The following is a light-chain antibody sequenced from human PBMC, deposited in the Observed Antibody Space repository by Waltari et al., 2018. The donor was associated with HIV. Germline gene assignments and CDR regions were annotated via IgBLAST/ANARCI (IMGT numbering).Light chain of an antibody. V-gene: IGLV2-8*01. J-gene: IGLJ2*01. CDR3: SSYAGSNTLL. CDR2: EVS. Sequence: QSALTQPPSASGSPGQSVTISCTGTTKDVGLYNYVSWYQQNPGEAPKLIIFEVSKRPSGVPGRFSGSKSGNTASLTVSGLQSEDEADYFCSSYAGSNTLLFGGGTKLTVL. CDR1: TKDVGLYNY.